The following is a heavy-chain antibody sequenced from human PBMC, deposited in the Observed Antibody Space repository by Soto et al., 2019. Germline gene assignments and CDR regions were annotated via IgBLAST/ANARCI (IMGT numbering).Heavy chain of an antibody. CDR3: ARDTSYGRGVNFDP. Sequence: EVQLVESGGGLVQPGGSLRLSCAASGFSVSDNYMSWVRQAPGKGLEWISVIYSSGGTYYADSVKSSLTITRDNNRNTLYLQINDLRVEDKAIYYCARDTSYGRGVNFDPWGQGIPVTVSS. V-gene: IGHV3-66*01. CDR1: GFSVSDNY. D-gene: IGHD3-16*01. J-gene: IGHJ5*02. CDR2: IYSSGGT.